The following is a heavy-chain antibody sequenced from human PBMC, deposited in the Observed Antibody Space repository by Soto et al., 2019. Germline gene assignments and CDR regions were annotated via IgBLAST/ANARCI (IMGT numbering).Heavy chain of an antibody. J-gene: IGHJ4*02. CDR1: GGTFSSYA. CDR3: ARESEDLTSNFDY. CDR2: IIPIFGTA. Sequence: SVKVSCKASGGTFSSYAISWVRQAPGQGLEWMGGIIPIFGTANYAQKFQGRVTITADKSTSTAYMELSSLRAEDTAVYYCARESEDLTSNFDYWGQGTLVTVSS. V-gene: IGHV1-69*06.